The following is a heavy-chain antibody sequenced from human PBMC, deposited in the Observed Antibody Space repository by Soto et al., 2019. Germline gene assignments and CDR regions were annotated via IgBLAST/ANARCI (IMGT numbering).Heavy chain of an antibody. D-gene: IGHD2-15*01. CDR3: ASGYCSGGSCYSGFYYGMDV. CDR2: IIPIFGTA. V-gene: IGHV1-69*06. Sequence: QVQLVQSGAEVKKPGSSVKVSCKASGGTFSSYDISWVRQAPGLGLEWMGGIIPIFGTANYAQKFQGRVTITADKSTSTAYMELSSLRSEDTAVYYCASGYCSGGSCYSGFYYGMDVWGQGTTVTVSS. CDR1: GGTFSSYD. J-gene: IGHJ6*02.